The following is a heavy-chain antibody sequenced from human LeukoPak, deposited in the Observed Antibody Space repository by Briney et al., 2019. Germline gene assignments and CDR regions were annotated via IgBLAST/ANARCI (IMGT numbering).Heavy chain of an antibody. CDR3: ARRGLAGIDY. D-gene: IGHD6-13*01. J-gene: IGHJ4*02. CDR1: GGSFSGYY. CDR2: IYYSGST. Sequence: SETLSLTCAVYGGSFSGYYWSRIRQPPGKGLEWIGYIYYSGSTNYNPSLKSRVTISVDTSKNQFSLKLSSVTAADTAVYYCARRGLAGIDYWGQGTLVTVSS. V-gene: IGHV4-59*08.